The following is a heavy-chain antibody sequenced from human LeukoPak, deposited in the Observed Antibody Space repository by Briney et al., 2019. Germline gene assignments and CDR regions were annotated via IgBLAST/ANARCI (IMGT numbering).Heavy chain of an antibody. D-gene: IGHD3-22*01. V-gene: IGHV3-30-3*01. CDR2: ISYDGSNK. Sequence: GGSLRLSCAASGFTFSSYAMHWVRQAPGKGLEWVAVISYDGSNKYYADSVKGRFTISRDNSKNTLYLQMNSLRAEDTAVYYCARPPGATMIVADDYWGQGTLVTVSS. CDR3: ARPPGATMIVADDY. CDR1: GFTFSSYA. J-gene: IGHJ4*02.